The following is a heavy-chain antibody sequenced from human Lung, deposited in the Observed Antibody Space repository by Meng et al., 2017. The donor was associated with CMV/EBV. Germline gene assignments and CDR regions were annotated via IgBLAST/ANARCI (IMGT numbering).Heavy chain of an antibody. CDR2: ISSSSSYI. Sequence: GESLKISCAASGFAFSGYTMNWVRQAPGKGLEWVSSISSSSSYIYYADSVKGRFTISRDNAENSLSLLMNSLRVEDTAVYYCARVFGRTPGDYWGHGAVVTVSS. V-gene: IGHV3-21*06. CDR3: ARVFGRTPGDY. J-gene: IGHJ4*01. D-gene: IGHD3-3*01. CDR1: GFAFSGYT.